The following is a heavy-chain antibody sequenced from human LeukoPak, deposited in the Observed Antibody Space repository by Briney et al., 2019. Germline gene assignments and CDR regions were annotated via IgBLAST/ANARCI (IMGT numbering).Heavy chain of an antibody. CDR1: GFTFSSYA. CDR3: AKDRSGYDYYGQFYFDY. Sequence: GGSLRLSCAASGFTFSSYAMSWVRQAPGKGLEWVSGISGSGGSTYYADSVKGRFTISRDNSKNTLYLQMSSLRVEDTAIYYCAKDRSGYDYYGQFYFDYWGQGTLVTVSS. D-gene: IGHD5-12*01. V-gene: IGHV3-23*01. J-gene: IGHJ4*02. CDR2: ISGSGGST.